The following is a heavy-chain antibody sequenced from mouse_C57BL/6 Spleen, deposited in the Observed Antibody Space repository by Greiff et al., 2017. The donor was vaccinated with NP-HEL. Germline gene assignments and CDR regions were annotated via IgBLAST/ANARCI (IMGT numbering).Heavy chain of an antibody. CDR3: ARGDYDGSSPWFAY. Sequence: QVHVKQSGAELVRPGASVKLSCKASGYTFTDYYINWVKQRPGQGLEWIARIYPGSGNTYYNEKFKGKATLTAEKSSSTAYMQLSSLTSEDSAVYSCARGDYDGSSPWFAYWGQGTLVTVAA. CDR2: IYPGSGNT. CDR1: GYTFTDYY. V-gene: IGHV1-76*01. D-gene: IGHD1-1*01. J-gene: IGHJ3*01.